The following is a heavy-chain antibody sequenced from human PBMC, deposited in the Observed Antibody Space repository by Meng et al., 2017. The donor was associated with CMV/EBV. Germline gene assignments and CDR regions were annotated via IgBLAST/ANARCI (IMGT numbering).Heavy chain of an antibody. Sequence: GESLKISCAASGFTFSSYWMHWVRQAPGKGLVWVSRINSDGSSTGYADSVKGRFTISRDNAKNTLYLQMNSLRAEDTAVYYCARGAHSGSYYFLDFSLPDYWGQGTLVTVSS. CDR1: GFTFSSYW. J-gene: IGHJ4*02. CDR3: ARGAHSGSYYFLDFSLPDY. CDR2: INSDGSST. V-gene: IGHV3-74*01. D-gene: IGHD1-26*01.